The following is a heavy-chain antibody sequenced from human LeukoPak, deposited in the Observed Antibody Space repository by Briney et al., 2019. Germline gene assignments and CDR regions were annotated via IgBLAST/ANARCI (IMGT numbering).Heavy chain of an antibody. Sequence: GGSLRLSCAASGFTFGEYYMTWIRQAPGKGLEWVSSITSGSSYIYYADSVKGRFTISRDNAKNSLYLQMNSLRAEDTAVYYCARDPYSGSYGNYYYYFMDVWGKGTTVTISS. J-gene: IGHJ6*03. CDR2: ITSGSSYI. CDR1: GFTFGEYY. CDR3: ARDPYSGSYGNYYYYFMDV. V-gene: IGHV3-11*06. D-gene: IGHD1-26*01.